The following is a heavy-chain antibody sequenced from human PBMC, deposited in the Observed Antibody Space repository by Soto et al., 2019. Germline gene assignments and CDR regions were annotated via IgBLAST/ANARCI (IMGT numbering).Heavy chain of an antibody. CDR3: ARDKGYSSPEYGMDV. Sequence: QVQLVQSGAEVKKPGSSVKVSCKASGGTFSSYTISWVRQAPGQGLEWMGRIIPILGIANYAQKFQGRVTITADESTSTAYMELSSLRSEDTAVYYCARDKGYSSPEYGMDVWGQGTTVTVSS. J-gene: IGHJ6*02. CDR2: IIPILGIA. D-gene: IGHD6-13*01. V-gene: IGHV1-69*08. CDR1: GGTFSSYT.